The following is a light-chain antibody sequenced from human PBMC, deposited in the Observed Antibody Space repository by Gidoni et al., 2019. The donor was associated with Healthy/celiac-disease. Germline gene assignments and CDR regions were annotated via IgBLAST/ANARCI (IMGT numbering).Light chain of an antibody. V-gene: IGKV3-15*01. CDR2: GAS. J-gene: IGKJ5*01. CDR3: QQYNNWPRRT. Sequence: EIVMTQSPATLSESPGGRATPSCRASPIVSSNLAWYQQKPGQYPRLLIYGASTRANGIAARCSGSGSGTEFTITISSLQYEDFAVYYCQQYNNWPRRTFGQGTRLEIK. CDR1: PIVSSN.